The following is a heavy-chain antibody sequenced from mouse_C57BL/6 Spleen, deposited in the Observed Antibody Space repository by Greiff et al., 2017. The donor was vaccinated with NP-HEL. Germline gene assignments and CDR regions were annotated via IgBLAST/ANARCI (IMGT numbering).Heavy chain of an antibody. Sequence: EVQGVESGGGLVKPGGSLKLSCAASGFTFSDYGMHWVRQAPEKGLEWVAYISSGSSTIYYADTVKGRFTISRDNAKNTLFLQMTSLRSEDTAMYYCATIYYYGSSLYYYAMDYWGQGTSVTVSS. CDR3: ATIYYYGSSLYYYAMDY. V-gene: IGHV5-17*01. J-gene: IGHJ4*01. D-gene: IGHD1-1*01. CDR1: GFTFSDYG. CDR2: ISSGSSTI.